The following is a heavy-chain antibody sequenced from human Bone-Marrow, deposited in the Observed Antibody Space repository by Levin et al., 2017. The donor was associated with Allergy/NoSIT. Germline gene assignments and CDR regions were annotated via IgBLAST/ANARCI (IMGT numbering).Heavy chain of an antibody. CDR1: GFTFSSYG. Sequence: GGSLRLSCAASGFTFSSYGMHWVRQAPGKGLEWVAVIWYDGNNKFYADSVKGRFTTSRDNSKNTLYLQMNSLRAEDTAVYYCARARYCSGGSCYYYYYYMDVWGKGTTVTVSS. J-gene: IGHJ6*03. D-gene: IGHD2-15*01. V-gene: IGHV3-33*01. CDR3: ARARYCSGGSCYYYYYYMDV. CDR2: IWYDGNNK.